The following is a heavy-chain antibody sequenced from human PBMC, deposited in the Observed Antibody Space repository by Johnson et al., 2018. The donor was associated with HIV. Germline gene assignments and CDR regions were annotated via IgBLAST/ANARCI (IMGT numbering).Heavy chain of an antibody. CDR2: IDWNGGRQ. D-gene: IGHD1-26*01. CDR1: GFTFDDYG. J-gene: IGHJ3*02. Sequence: VQLVESGGRVVRPGGSLRLSCAASGFTFDDYGMTWVRQAPGKGLEWVSGIDWNGGRQAYVDSVKGRFTISRDNAKNSLYMEMNSLRAGDTAVYYCARGIVGATYAFDIWGQGTMVTVSS. V-gene: IGHV3-20*04. CDR3: ARGIVGATYAFDI.